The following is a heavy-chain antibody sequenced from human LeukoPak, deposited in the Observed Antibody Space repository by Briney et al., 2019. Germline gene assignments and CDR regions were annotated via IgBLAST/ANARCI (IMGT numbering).Heavy chain of an antibody. CDR1: GFTFSSYS. D-gene: IGHD6-6*01. CDR3: TREQALYGMDV. V-gene: IGHV3-21*01. Sequence: MPGGSLRLSCAASGFTFSSYSMNWVCQAPGKGLEWVSSISSSSSYIYYADSVKGRFTISRDNAKNSLYLQMNSLRAEDTAVYYCTREQALYGMDVWGQGTTVTVSS. CDR2: ISSSSSYI. J-gene: IGHJ6*02.